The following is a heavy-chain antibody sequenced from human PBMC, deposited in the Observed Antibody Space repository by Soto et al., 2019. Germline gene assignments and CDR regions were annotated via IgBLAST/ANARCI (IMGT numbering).Heavy chain of an antibody. CDR3: ARRDGYNLRAFDI. Sequence: QVQLVQSGAEVKKPGSSVKVSCKASGGTFSSYTISWVRQAPGQGLEWMGRIIPILGIANYAQKVQGRVTITADKSTSTAYMELSSLRSEDTAVYYCARRDGYNLRAFDIWGQGTMVTVSS. V-gene: IGHV1-69*02. D-gene: IGHD5-12*01. J-gene: IGHJ3*02. CDR1: GGTFSSYT. CDR2: IIPILGIA.